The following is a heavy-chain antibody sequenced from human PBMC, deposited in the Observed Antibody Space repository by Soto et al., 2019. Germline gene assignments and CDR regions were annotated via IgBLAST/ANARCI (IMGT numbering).Heavy chain of an antibody. CDR2: ISGSGFKK. Sequence: GVSLRLSCAASGFIFDNFGMSWVRQAPGKGLEWISSISGSGFKKYYADSVKGRFTISRDNSKSTVYLELNNLSAEDTAVYHCAKNQGVELVPLATVDWFDPWGQGSVVTVSS. CDR1: GFIFDNFG. J-gene: IGHJ5*02. D-gene: IGHD1-26*01. CDR3: AKNQGVELVPLATVDWFDP. V-gene: IGHV3-23*01.